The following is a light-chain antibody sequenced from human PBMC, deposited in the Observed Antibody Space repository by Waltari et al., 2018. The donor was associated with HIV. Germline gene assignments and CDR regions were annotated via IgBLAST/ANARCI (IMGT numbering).Light chain of an antibody. V-gene: IGKV3-20*01. Sequence: EIVFTQSPGTLSWSPGERATLSCRASQSVSNAYLAWSQQRPGQAPGPLIIGASSRATSIPDRFSGSGSATDFTLTISRLEPEDFAVYYCQQYGRSPPYTFGQGTKLEI. J-gene: IGKJ2*01. CDR2: GAS. CDR1: QSVSNAY. CDR3: QQYGRSPPYT.